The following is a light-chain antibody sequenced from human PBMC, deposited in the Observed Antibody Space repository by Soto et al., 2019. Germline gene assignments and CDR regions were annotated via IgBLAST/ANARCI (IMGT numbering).Light chain of an antibody. V-gene: IGKV1-39*01. CDR2: AAS. J-gene: IGKJ5*01. CDR3: QQSYSALIT. CDR1: QDISNY. Sequence: DIQMTQSPSSLSASVGDRVTITCQASQDISNYLNWYQQKPGKAPKLLIYAASSFQSGVPSRFSGSGSGTDFTLTISSLQPEDFATYYCQQSYSALITFGQGTRLEIK.